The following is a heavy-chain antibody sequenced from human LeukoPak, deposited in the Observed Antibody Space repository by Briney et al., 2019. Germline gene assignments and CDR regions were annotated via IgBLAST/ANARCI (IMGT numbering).Heavy chain of an antibody. J-gene: IGHJ4*02. CDR1: GFTFSSYW. V-gene: IGHV3-53*01. D-gene: IGHD6-13*01. CDR2: IYSGGST. CDR3: ARTYSSSWYGDFPDY. Sequence: GGSLRLSCAASGFTFSSYWMHWVRQAPGKGLEWVSVIYSGGSTYYADSVKGRFTISRDNSKNTLYLQMNSLRAEDTAVYYCARTYSSSWYGDFPDYWGQGTLVTVSS.